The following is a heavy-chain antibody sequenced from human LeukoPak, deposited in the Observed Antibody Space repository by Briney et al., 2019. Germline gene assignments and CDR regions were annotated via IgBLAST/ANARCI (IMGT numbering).Heavy chain of an antibody. J-gene: IGHJ4*02. CDR2: IWYDGSNK. V-gene: IGHV3-33*01. D-gene: IGHD6-19*01. CDR1: GFTFSSYG. Sequence: PGGSLRLSCAASGFTFSSYGMHWVRQAPGKGLEWVAVIWYDGSNKYYADSVKGRFTISRDNPKNTLYLQMNSLRAEDTAVYYCARDLVAGMTIDYWGQGTLATVSS. CDR3: ARDLVAGMTIDY.